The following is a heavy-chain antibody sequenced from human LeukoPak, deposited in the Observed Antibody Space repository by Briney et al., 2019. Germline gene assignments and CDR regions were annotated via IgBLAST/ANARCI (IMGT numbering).Heavy chain of an antibody. CDR1: GGSISSSSYY. CDR2: IYYSGST. J-gene: IGHJ4*02. CDR3: ARLTIYASGEDS. D-gene: IGHD2/OR15-2a*01. Sequence: SETLSLTCTVSGGSISSSSYYWGWIRQPPGKGLEWIGSIYYSGSTYYDPSLKSRVTIAVDTSKNQFSLKLSSVTAADTAVYYCARLTIYASGEDSWGQGTLVTVSS. V-gene: IGHV4-39*01.